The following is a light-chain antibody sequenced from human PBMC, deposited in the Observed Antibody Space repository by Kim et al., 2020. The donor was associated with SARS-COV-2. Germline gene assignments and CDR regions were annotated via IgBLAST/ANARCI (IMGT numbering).Light chain of an antibody. Sequence: QSVLTQPPSVSGTQGQKVTISCTGNSSNIGAGYDVHWYQQFPGEAPKLLIYVNSDRPSGVPARFSGSKSDTSASLAITGLQPDDEADYYCQSYDRSLSDFVFGGGTKVTVL. J-gene: IGLJ1*01. CDR3: QSYDRSLSDFV. CDR2: VNS. CDR1: SSNIGAGYD. V-gene: IGLV1-40*01.